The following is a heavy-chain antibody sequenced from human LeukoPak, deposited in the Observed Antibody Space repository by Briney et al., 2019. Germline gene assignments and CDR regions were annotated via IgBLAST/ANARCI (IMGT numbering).Heavy chain of an antibody. CDR3: ARDHVDTAMVCFDY. V-gene: IGHV3-48*03. CDR2: ISSSGSTI. J-gene: IGHJ4*02. Sequence: QPGGSLRLYCAASGFTFSSYEMNWVRQAPGKGLEWVSYISSSGSTIYYADSVKGRFTISRDNAKNSLYLQMNSLRAEDTAVYYCARDHVDTAMVCFDYWGQGTLVTVSS. CDR1: GFTFSSYE. D-gene: IGHD5-18*01.